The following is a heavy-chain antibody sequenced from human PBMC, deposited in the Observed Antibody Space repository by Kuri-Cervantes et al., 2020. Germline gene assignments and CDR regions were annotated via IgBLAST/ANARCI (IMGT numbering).Heavy chain of an antibody. J-gene: IGHJ4*02. CDR1: GFSLSTSGMC. V-gene: IGHV2-70*12. CDR3: AHRPSSGTYLPY. CDR2: IDWDDDK. Sequence: SGPTLVKPTQTLTLTCTFSGFSLSTSGMCVSWIRQPPGKAPEWLALIDWDDDKYYSTSLKSRLTITKDTSKNHVVLTMTNMDPVDTATYFCAHRPSSGTYLPYWGQGALVTVSS. D-gene: IGHD1-26*01.